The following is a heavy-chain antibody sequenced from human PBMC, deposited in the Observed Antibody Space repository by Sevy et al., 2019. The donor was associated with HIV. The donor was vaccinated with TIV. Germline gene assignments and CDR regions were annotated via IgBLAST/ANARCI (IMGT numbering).Heavy chain of an antibody. CDR2: ISYSGST. D-gene: IGHD5-18*01. J-gene: IGHJ4*02. CDR3: ARGSRGYSYG. Sequence: LSLTCTVSGDSVSSGSYFWSWIRQPPGKGLEWIGYISYSGSTNYNPSLKSRVTISVDTSKKQFSLKLTSVTAADTAVYFCARGSRGYSYGWGQGTLVTVSS. CDR1: GDSVSSGSYF. V-gene: IGHV4-61*01.